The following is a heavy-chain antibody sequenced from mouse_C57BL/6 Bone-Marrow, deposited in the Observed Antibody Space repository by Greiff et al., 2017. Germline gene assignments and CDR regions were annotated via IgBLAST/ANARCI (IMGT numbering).Heavy chain of an antibody. CDR1: GFTFSSYG. J-gene: IGHJ4*01. V-gene: IGHV5-6*01. CDR2: ISSGGSYT. CDR3: ERRGYYYAMDD. Sequence: EVQLVESGGDLVKPGGSLKLSCAASGFTFSSYGMSWVRQTPDQRLEWVATISSGGSYTYYPDSVKGRFTISRDNAKNTLYLQMSSLKSEDTAMYYCERRGYYYAMDDGGQGTSVTVSS.